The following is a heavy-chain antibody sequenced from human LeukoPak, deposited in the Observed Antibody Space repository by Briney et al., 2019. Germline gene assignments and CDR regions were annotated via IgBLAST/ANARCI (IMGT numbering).Heavy chain of an antibody. D-gene: IGHD5-24*01. V-gene: IGHV7-4-1*02. J-gene: IGHJ4*02. Sequence: ASVKVSCKASGYTFTSYAMNWVRQAPGQGLEWMGWISTNTGNPTYAQGFTGRFVFSLDTSVSTAYLQISSLKAEDTAVYYCARGEDGYNANSFDYWGQGTLVTVSS. CDR2: ISTNTGNP. CDR3: ARGEDGYNANSFDY. CDR1: GYTFTSYA.